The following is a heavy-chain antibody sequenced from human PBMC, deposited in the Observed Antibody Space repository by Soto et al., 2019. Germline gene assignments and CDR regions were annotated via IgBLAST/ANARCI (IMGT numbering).Heavy chain of an antibody. J-gene: IGHJ4*02. CDR1: GFSLSNARMG. Sequence: SGPTLVNPTETLTLTCTVPGFSLSNARMGVSWIRQPPGKALEWLAHIFSNDEKSHSTSLKSRLTISKDTSKSQVVLTMTNMDPVNTATYYCARTPSAPYSSGWHDYWGQGTLVTI. V-gene: IGHV2-26*01. D-gene: IGHD6-19*01. CDR2: IFSNDEK. CDR3: ARTPSAPYSSGWHDY.